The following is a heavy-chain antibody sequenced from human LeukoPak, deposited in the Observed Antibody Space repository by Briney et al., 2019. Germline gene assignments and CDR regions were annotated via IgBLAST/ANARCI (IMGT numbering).Heavy chain of an antibody. CDR1: GGSFSGYY. CDR3: ARGRYLTTSGGAAAGFLDY. CDR2: INHSGST. J-gene: IGHJ4*02. D-gene: IGHD6-13*01. V-gene: IGHV4-34*01. Sequence: SETLSLTCAVSGGSFSGYYWNWIRQSPGKGPEWIGEINHSGSTHYNPPLKSRVTISVDTSQKQFSLRLTSVTAADTAVYYCARGRYLTTSGGAAAGFLDYWGQGSLVTVST.